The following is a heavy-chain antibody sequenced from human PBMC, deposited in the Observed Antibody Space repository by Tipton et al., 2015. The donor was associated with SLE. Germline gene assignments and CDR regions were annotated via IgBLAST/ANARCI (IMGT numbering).Heavy chain of an antibody. Sequence: TLSLTCAVYGGSFSGYYWSWIRQPPGKGLEWIGEINHSGSTNYNPSLKSRVTISVDTSKNQFSLKLSSVTAADTAVYYCARGVGFDLWGRGTLVTVSS. CDR2: INHSGST. V-gene: IGHV4-34*01. J-gene: IGHJ2*01. CDR3: ARGVGFDL. CDR1: GGSFSGYY.